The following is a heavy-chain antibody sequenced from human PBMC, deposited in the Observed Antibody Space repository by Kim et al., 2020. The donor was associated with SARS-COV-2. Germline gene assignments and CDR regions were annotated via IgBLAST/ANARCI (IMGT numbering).Heavy chain of an antibody. CDR2: IYYSGST. D-gene: IGHD3-22*01. J-gene: IGHJ5*02. CDR1: GGSISSGGYY. Sequence: TLSLTCTVSGGSISSGGYYWSWIRQHPGKGLEWIGYIYYSGSTYYNPSLKSRVTISVDTSKNQFSLKLSSVTAADTAVYYCARVVYYDSSGPWGGWFDPWGQGTLVTVSS. CDR3: ARVVYYDSSGPWGGWFDP. V-gene: IGHV4-31*03.